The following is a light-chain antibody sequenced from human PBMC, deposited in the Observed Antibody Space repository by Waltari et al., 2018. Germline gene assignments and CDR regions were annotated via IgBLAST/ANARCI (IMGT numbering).Light chain of an antibody. CDR1: ALKRQY. CDR2: KDT. J-gene: IGLJ3*02. CDR3: HSSDMTGTWV. Sequence: SSQLTQPSSVSLSPGPTARITCSGDALKRQYGYWYQLKPGLAPVMVIYKDTRRPSGIAERFSASTSGTTVTLTISGVQAEDEADYYCHSSDMTGTWVFGGGTRLTVL. V-gene: IGLV3-25*03.